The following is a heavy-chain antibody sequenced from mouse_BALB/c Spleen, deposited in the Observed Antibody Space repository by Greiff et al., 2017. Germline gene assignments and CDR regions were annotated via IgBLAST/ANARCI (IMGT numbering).Heavy chain of an antibody. CDR3: ARGGYRYLDY. J-gene: IGHJ2*01. V-gene: IGHV5-17*02. Sequence: EVMLVESGGGLVQPGGSRKLSCAASGFTFSSFGMHWVRQAPEKGLEWVAYISSGSSTIYYADTVKGRFTISRDNPKNTLFLQMTSLRSEDTAMYYCARGGYRYLDYWGQGTTLTVAS. CDR2: ISSGSSTI. D-gene: IGHD2-14*01. CDR1: GFTFSSFG.